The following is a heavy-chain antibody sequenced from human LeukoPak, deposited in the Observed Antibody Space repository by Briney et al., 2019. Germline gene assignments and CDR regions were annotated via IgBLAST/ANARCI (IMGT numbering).Heavy chain of an antibody. V-gene: IGHV3-7*01. CDR2: INTNDSEK. CDR3: TRDRAAMDYGGPFDP. D-gene: IGHD5-18*01. J-gene: IGHJ5*02. CDR1: GFTFSAFW. Sequence: GGPLRFSCAASGFTFSAFWMTWVRQPPGKGLEWVANINTNDSEKYYVKSVTGRFTIARDNAKNSLFLQMNSLRGEDTAVYYCTRDRAAMDYGGPFDPWGQGTLVTVSS.